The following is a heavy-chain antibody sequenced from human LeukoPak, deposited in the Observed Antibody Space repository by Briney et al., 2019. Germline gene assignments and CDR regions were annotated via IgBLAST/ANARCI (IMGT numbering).Heavy chain of an antibody. CDR1: GSTLSSYG. J-gene: IGHJ3*02. D-gene: IGHD3-10*01. CDR2: IKEDGSEK. Sequence: RVSLRLSCAASGSTLSSYGMQWVRQAPGNGLEWVANIKEDGSEKFHMGSVRGRFTIPRDNSKNTLYLQMNSLRAEDTAVYYCAKVITMVRGVILAFEIWGQGTMVTVSS. CDR3: AKVITMVRGVILAFEI. V-gene: IGHV3-7*01.